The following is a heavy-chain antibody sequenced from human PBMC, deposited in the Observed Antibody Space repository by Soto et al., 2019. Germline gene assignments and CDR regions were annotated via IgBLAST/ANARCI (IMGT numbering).Heavy chain of an antibody. CDR1: GFTFSGYA. CDR2: ISINGDSRKAGSI. Sequence: PGGSLRLSCSASGFTFSGYAMHWVRQAPGKGLEYVSSISINGDSRKAGSIYYADSVKGRFTISRDNSRNTLYLQMSSLRAEDTAVYYCAKDRSLSRYQLLSNYGMDVWGQGTTVTVSS. V-gene: IGHV3-64D*08. CDR3: AKDRSLSRYQLLSNYGMDV. J-gene: IGHJ6*02. D-gene: IGHD2-2*01.